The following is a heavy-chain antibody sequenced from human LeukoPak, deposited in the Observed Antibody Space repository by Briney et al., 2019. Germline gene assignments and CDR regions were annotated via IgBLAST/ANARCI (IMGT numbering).Heavy chain of an antibody. J-gene: IGHJ5*02. V-gene: IGHV1-18*01. CDR2: IITYNGNT. CDR1: GYTFTSYG. D-gene: IGHD3-16*01. Sequence: ASVKVSCKASGYTFTSYGISWVRQAPGQGLEWMGYIITYNGNTNYAQKLQGRVTMTTDTSTSTAYMELRSLRSDDTAVYYCARDTKRTRARWENLGIDPWGQGTLVTVSS. CDR3: ARDTKRTRARWENLGIDP.